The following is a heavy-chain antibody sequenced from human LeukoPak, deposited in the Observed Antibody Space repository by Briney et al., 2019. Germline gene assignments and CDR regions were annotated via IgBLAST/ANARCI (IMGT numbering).Heavy chain of an antibody. CDR1: GFTFTSYW. J-gene: IGHJ4*02. D-gene: IGHD7-27*01. Sequence: PGGSLRLSCAASGFTFTSYWMNWVRQAPGKGLEWVGRIKRKTDGGTTDYAAPVKGRFTISRDDSKNTLYLQMNSLKTEDTAVYYCTTGNWGPYWGQGTLVTVSS. CDR3: TTGNWGPY. CDR2: IKRKTDGGTT. V-gene: IGHV3-15*07.